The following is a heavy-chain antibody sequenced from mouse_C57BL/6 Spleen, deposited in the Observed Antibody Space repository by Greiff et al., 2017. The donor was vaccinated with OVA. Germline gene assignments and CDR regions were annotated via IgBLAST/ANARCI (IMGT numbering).Heavy chain of an antibody. J-gene: IGHJ2*01. Sequence: QVQLQQPGAELVKPGASVKLSCKASGYTFTSYWMPWVKQRPGQGLEWIGEIDPSDSYTNYNQKFKGKATLTVDTSSSTAYMQLSSLTSEDTAVYYFARKEGDYWGQGTTLTVSS. V-gene: IGHV1-50*01. CDR1: GYTFTSYW. CDR3: ARKEGDY. CDR2: IDPSDSYT.